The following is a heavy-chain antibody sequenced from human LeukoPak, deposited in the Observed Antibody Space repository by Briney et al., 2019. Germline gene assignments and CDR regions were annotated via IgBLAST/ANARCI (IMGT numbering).Heavy chain of an antibody. CDR3: AREDIVVVPAAMDYYYGMDV. D-gene: IGHD2-2*01. J-gene: IGHJ6*04. V-gene: IGHV3-30*01. CDR1: GFTFSSYA. CDR2: ISYDGSNK. Sequence: GSSLRLSCAASGFTFSSYAMHWVRQAPGKGLEWEAVISYDGSNKYYADSVKDRFTISRDNSKNTLYLQMNSLRAEDTAVYYCAREDIVVVPAAMDYYYGMDVWGKGTTVTVSS.